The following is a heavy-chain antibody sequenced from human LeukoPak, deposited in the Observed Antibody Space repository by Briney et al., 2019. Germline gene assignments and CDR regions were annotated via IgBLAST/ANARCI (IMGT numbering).Heavy chain of an antibody. CDR2: IYYSGST. V-gene: IGHV4-59*01. Sequence: PSETLSLTCTVSGGSISSYYWSWIRQPPGKGLEWIGYIYYSGSTNYNPPLKSRVTLSVDTSKSQFSLRLSSVTAADTAVYYCASTANYYGSGSYYKNWGQGTLVTVSS. J-gene: IGHJ4*02. D-gene: IGHD3-10*01. CDR1: GGSISSYY. CDR3: ASTANYYGSGSYYKN.